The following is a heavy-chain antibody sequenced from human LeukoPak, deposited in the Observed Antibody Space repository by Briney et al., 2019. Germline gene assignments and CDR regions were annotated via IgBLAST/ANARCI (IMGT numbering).Heavy chain of an antibody. CDR3: AKEVRYDILPWYFDY. V-gene: IGHV3-30*02. CDR1: GFTFSGYG. D-gene: IGHD3-9*01. J-gene: IGHJ4*02. CDR2: IRYDGSNK. Sequence: GGSLRLSCAASGFTFSGYGMHWVRRAPGKGLEWVAFIRYDGSNKYYADSVKGRFTISRDNSKNTLYLQMNSLRAEDTAVYCCAKEVRYDILPWYFDYWGQGTLVTVSS.